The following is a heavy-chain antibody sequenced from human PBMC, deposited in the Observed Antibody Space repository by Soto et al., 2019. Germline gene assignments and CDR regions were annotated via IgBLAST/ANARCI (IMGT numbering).Heavy chain of an antibody. Sequence: PGGSLRLSCAASGFTFSDYYMSWIRQAPGKGLEWVSYISSSGSTIYYADSVKGRFTISRDNAKNSLYLQMNSLRAEDTAVYYCARVFVQWLRDRRFDYWGQGTLVTVSS. CDR3: ARVFVQWLRDRRFDY. J-gene: IGHJ4*02. CDR2: ISSSGSTI. D-gene: IGHD5-12*01. CDR1: GFTFSDYY. V-gene: IGHV3-11*01.